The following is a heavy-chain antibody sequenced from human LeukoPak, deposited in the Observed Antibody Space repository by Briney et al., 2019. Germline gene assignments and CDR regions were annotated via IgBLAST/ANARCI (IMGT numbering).Heavy chain of an antibody. CDR2: IIPILGIA. V-gene: IGHV1-69*04. D-gene: IGHD3-22*01. J-gene: IGHJ4*02. CDR1: GGTFSSYT. CDR3: ARDQGINYYDSSGYPQTPSSFDY. Sequence: SVKVSCKASGGTFSSYTISWVRQAPGQGLEWMGRIIPILGIANCAQKFQGRVTITADKSTSTAYMELSSLRSEDTAVYYCARDQGINYYDSSGYPQTPSSFDYWGQGTLVTVSS.